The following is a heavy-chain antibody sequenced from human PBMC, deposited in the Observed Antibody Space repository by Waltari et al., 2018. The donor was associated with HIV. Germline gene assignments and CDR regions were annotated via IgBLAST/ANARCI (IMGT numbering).Heavy chain of an antibody. J-gene: IGHJ4*02. CDR3: ARDFPFSHYYGSGSYFGSDY. V-gene: IGHV4-59*01. CDR1: GGSISSSY. D-gene: IGHD3-10*01. Sequence: QVQLQESGPGLVKPSETLLLTCHVSGGSISSSYWSWIRQPPGKGLECIGYIYDSGSTNYNPSLKSRVTIAVDTSKKQISLKLSSVTAADTAVYYCARDFPFSHYYGSGSYFGSDYWGQGTQVTVSS. CDR2: IYDSGST.